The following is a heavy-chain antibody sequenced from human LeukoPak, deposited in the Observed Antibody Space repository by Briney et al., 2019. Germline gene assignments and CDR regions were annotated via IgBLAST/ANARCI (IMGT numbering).Heavy chain of an antibody. Sequence: GESLKISCKGSGYSFTSYWIGWVRQMPGKGLEWMGIIYPGDPDTRYSPSFQGQVTISADKSISTAYLQWSSLKASDTAMYYCARHLYSSSWYRYFDYWGQGTLVTVSS. J-gene: IGHJ4*02. CDR2: IYPGDPDT. CDR1: GYSFTSYW. V-gene: IGHV5-51*01. D-gene: IGHD6-13*01. CDR3: ARHLYSSSWYRYFDY.